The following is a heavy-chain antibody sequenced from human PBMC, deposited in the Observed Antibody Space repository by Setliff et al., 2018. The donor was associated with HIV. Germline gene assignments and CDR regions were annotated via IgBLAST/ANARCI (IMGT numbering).Heavy chain of an antibody. Sequence: SETLSLTCAVYGGSFSDHYWTWIRQPPGKGLEWIGEINQSGISNFNPSLKSRVTMPIDTPKNQFSLKLSSVTAADTAVYFCARGGGFWSGQLDYWGQGTLVT. J-gene: IGHJ4*02. CDR3: ARGGGFWSGQLDY. D-gene: IGHD3-3*01. CDR1: GGSFSDHY. CDR2: INQSGIS. V-gene: IGHV4-34*01.